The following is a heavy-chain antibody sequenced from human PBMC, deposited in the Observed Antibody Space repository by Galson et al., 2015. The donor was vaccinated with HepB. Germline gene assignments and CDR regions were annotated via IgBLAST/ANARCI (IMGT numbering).Heavy chain of an antibody. CDR2: IYGGGST. Sequence: SLRLSCAASGFIVSSTYMTWVRQAPGKGLEWVPLIYGGGSTYYADSVKGRFTISRDNSQNTLYLQMNSLRAEDTAMYYCAREELATRWKSYGTYYYFYYMDVWGQGITVTVSS. CDR3: AREELATRWKSYGTYYYFYYMDV. CDR1: GFIVSSTY. D-gene: IGHD3-16*01. J-gene: IGHJ6*02. V-gene: IGHV3-53*01.